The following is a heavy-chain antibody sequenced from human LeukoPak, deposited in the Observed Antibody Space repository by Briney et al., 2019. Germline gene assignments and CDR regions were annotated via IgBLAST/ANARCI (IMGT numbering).Heavy chain of an antibody. CDR1: GYTFTGYY. J-gene: IGHJ4*02. CDR3: ARDNGDYWFDY. CDR2: INPNSGGT. V-gene: IGHV1-2*02. D-gene: IGHD4-17*01. Sequence: ASVKVSCKASGYTFTGYYMHWVRQAPGQGLEWMGWINPNSGGTNYAQKFQGRVTMTRDTSISTAYMELTRLRSDDAAVYYCARDNGDYWFDYWGQGTLVTVSS.